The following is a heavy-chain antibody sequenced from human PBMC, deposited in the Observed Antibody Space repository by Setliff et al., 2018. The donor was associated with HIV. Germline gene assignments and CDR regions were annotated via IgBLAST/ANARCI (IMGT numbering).Heavy chain of an antibody. J-gene: IGHJ6*03. V-gene: IGHV1-8*02. Sequence: ASVKVSCKASGYSFANYDIYWVRQAAGQGLEWMGWMNPNSGNTGYAQKFQGRVTMTRDTSINTAYMELRSLRSDDTAVYYCARGADYLGIPSYYYYYMDVWGQGTLVTVSS. CDR3: ARGADYLGIPSYYYYYMDV. D-gene: IGHD7-27*01. CDR2: MNPNSGNT. CDR1: GYSFANYD.